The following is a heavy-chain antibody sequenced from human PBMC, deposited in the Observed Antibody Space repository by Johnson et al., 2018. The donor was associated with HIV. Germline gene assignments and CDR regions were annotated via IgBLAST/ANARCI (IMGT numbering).Heavy chain of an antibody. Sequence: VQLVESGGGLVQPGRSLRLSCAASGFTFSNAWMSWVRQAPGKGLEWVGRIKSKTDGGTTDYAAPVKGRFTISRDDSKNTLYLQMNSLKTEDTAVYYCTTAPSNWGNAFDIWGHGTMVTVSS. CDR3: TTAPSNWGNAFDI. CDR1: GFTFSNAW. J-gene: IGHJ3*02. CDR2: IKSKTDGGTT. D-gene: IGHD7-27*01. V-gene: IGHV3-15*01.